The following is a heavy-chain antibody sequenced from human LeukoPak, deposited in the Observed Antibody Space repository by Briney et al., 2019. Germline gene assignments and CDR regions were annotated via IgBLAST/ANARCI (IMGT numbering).Heavy chain of an antibody. CDR3: ARGHARLYSPFDY. CDR2: ISGSGGSA. Sequence: GGSLRLSCAASGFTFTSYAMSYVRQAPGKGLEWVAAISGSGGSAYYAQPVKGRFTISRDNSKNTLYLQLSSLRDEDTAVYYCARGHARLYSPFDYWGQGTLVTVYS. J-gene: IGHJ4*02. D-gene: IGHD2-21*01. CDR1: GFTFTSYA. V-gene: IGHV3-23*01.